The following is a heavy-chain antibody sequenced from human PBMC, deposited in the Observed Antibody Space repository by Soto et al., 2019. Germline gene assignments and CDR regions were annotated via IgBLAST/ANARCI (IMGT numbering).Heavy chain of an antibody. CDR1: GGTFSSYA. D-gene: IGHD3-22*01. CDR3: ASPDTYYYDSSGYYY. J-gene: IGHJ4*02. V-gene: IGHV1-69*13. CDR2: IIPIFGTA. Sequence: SVKVSCKASGGTFSSYAISWVRQAPGQGLEWMGGIIPIFGTANYAQKFQGRVTITADESTSTAYMELSSLRSEDTAVYYCASPDTYYYDSSGYYYWGQGTLVTVSS.